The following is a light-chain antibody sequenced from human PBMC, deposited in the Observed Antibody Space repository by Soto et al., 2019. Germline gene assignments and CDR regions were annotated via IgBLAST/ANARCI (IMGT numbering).Light chain of an antibody. V-gene: IGKV1-39*01. J-gene: IGKJ1*01. CDR1: QSISGY. Sequence: DLPMTQSPASLSASVGDRVTISCRASQSISGYLNWYQQKPGKAPELLIYAASTLQTGVPSRFSGSGFGTEFTLSISSLQPEDFATYYCQQSFRARSFGPGTRVQI. CDR3: QQSFRARS. CDR2: AAS.